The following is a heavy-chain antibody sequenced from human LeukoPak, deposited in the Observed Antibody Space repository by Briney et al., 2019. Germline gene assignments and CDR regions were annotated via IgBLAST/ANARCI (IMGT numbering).Heavy chain of an antibody. Sequence: GASVKVSCKASGYTFTSYGISWVRQAPGQGLEWMGWISAYNGNTNYAQKLQGRVTMTRDTSTSTVYMELSSLRSEDTAVYYCARSAGSGRIASDYWGQGTLVTVSS. CDR1: GYTFTSYG. D-gene: IGHD3-3*01. J-gene: IGHJ4*02. CDR2: ISAYNGNT. CDR3: ARSAGSGRIASDY. V-gene: IGHV1-18*01.